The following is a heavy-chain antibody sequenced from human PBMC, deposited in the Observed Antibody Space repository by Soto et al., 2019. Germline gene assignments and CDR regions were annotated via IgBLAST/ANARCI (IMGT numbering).Heavy chain of an antibody. CDR2: IIPILATA. D-gene: IGHD3-10*01. CDR3: SGASRAGNYGIDV. CDR1: GGTFSSYA. Sequence: QVQLVQSGAEVKKPGSSVKVSCKASGGTFSSYAISWGRQPAGQGLEWMAGIIPILATASYAQKFQGRVTISEEEAKSTAYMKLCSLRSDGAAVYYCSGASRAGNYGIDVCGQRTTVTV. V-gene: IGHV1-69*11. J-gene: IGHJ6*02.